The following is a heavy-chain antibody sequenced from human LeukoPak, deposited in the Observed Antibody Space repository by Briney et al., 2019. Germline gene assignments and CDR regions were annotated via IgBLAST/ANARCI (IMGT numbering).Heavy chain of an antibody. J-gene: IGHJ3*02. V-gene: IGHV1-24*01. D-gene: IGHD1-26*01. CDR3: AADRGDYSGSYWTAFDI. CDR1: DYTLTQLS. Sequence: GASVTVSFKVSDYTLTQLSMHWVRQAPGKGLEWLGGFDPEDGEIIYAQKFQGRVTMSDDTSTDTAYMELGSLRSDDTAVYYCAADRGDYSGSYWTAFDIWGQGTMVTVPS. CDR2: FDPEDGEI.